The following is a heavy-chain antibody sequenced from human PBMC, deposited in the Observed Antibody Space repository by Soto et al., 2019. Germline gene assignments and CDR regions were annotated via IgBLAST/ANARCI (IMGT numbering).Heavy chain of an antibody. J-gene: IGHJ5*02. Sequence: SETLSLTCNVSGGSISSSRSYWAWFRQPPGKELEWIANIFYAGNTYYNPSLKSRVTVSVDTSKNQFSLKLDSVTAADTAVYYCARQAAAPGIDLWFDPWGQGTLVT. CDR3: ARQAAAPGIDLWFDP. CDR1: GGSISSSRSY. CDR2: IFYAGNT. V-gene: IGHV4-39*01. D-gene: IGHD6-13*01.